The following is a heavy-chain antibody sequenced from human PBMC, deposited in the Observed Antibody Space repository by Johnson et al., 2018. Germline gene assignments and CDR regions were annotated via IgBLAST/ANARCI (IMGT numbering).Heavy chain of an antibody. CDR3: AREHSGWYTYYYYNMDG. CDR2: ISYDGSNK. Sequence: VQSGGSLRLSCAASGFTFSSYGMHWVRQAPGKGLEWVSVISYDGSNKYYADSVKGRFTISIDNSKNTLYLQMNTLRAEDTAVYYCAREHSGWYTYYYYNMDGWGKGNTVTVSS. V-gene: IGHV3-30*03. D-gene: IGHD6-19*01. CDR1: GFTFSSYG. J-gene: IGHJ6*03.